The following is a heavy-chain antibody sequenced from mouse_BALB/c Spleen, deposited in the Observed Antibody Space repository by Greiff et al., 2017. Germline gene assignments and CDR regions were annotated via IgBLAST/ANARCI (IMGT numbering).Heavy chain of an antibody. CDR1: GFTFSSYA. CDR2: ISSGGST. V-gene: IGHV5-6-5*01. J-gene: IGHJ1*01. Sequence: EVQVVESGGGLVKPGGSLKLSCAASGFTFSSYAMSWVRQTPEKRLEWVASISSGGSTYYPDSVKGRFTISRDNARNILYLQMSSLRSEDTAMYYCARGLYWYFDVWGAGTTVTVSS. CDR3: ARGLYWYFDV.